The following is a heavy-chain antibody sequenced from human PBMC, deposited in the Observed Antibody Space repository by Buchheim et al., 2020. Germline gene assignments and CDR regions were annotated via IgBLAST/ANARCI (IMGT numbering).Heavy chain of an antibody. CDR1: GGSISSGRYS. Sequence: QEQLQESGPGLVKPSQTLALTCTVSGGSISSGRYSWSWIRQPAGKGLEWIGHFYTNGRTNYNPSLQSRVTMSVDTSKNQFSLRLSSVTAADTAVYYCARGPYGYVASWGQGTL. V-gene: IGHV4-61*02. D-gene: IGHD5-18*01. CDR2: FYTNGRT. CDR3: ARGPYGYVAS. J-gene: IGHJ5*02.